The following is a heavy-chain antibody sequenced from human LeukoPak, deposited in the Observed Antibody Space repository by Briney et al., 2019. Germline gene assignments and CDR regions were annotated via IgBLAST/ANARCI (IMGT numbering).Heavy chain of an antibody. CDR3: ARDYLYYYDSSGYYYGY. D-gene: IGHD3-22*01. CDR1: GFTFSSYW. J-gene: IGHJ4*02. Sequence: GGSLRLSCAASGFTFSSYWMSWVRQAPRKGLEWVANIKQDGSEKYYVDSVKGRFTISRDNAKNSLYLQMNSLRAEDTAVYYCARDYLYYYDSSGYYYGYWGQGTLVTVSS. CDR2: IKQDGSEK. V-gene: IGHV3-7*01.